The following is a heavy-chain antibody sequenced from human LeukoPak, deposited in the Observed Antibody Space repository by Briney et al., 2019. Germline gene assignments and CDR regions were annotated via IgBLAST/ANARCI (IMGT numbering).Heavy chain of an antibody. CDR2: IKEDGSEK. CDR1: GFTFSSYW. V-gene: IGHV3-7*01. CDR3: AKAERDHYYYYMDV. J-gene: IGHJ6*03. Sequence: GGSLRLSCAASGFTFSSYWMSWVRQAPGKGLEWVANIKEDGSEKFYVDSVKGRFTISRDNAKNSLFLQMSSLRAEDTAVYYCAKAERDHYYYYMDVWGKGTTVTVSS. D-gene: IGHD1-1*01.